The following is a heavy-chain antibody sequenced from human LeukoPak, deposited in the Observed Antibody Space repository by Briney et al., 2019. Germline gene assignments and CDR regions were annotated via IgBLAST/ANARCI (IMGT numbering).Heavy chain of an antibody. CDR3: ARAGTMVRGVIVY. CDR2: IYHNGST. J-gene: IGHJ4*02. CDR1: GGSISSSNW. D-gene: IGHD3-10*01. Sequence: PSETLSLTCAVSGGSISSSNWWSWVRQPPGKGLEWIGEIYHNGSTNYNPSLKSRVTISVDKSKNQFSLKLSSVTAADTAVYYCARAGTMVRGVIVYWGQGTLVTVSS. V-gene: IGHV4-4*02.